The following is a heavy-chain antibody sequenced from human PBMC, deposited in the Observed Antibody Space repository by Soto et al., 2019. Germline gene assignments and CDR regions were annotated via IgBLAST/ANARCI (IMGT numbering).Heavy chain of an antibody. D-gene: IGHD2-15*01. J-gene: IGHJ6*02. CDR2: IIPIFDSP. V-gene: IGHV1-69*06. CDR1: GGTFNNFA. CDR3: ARGTYCRGIGCYGGYYSYYDMDV. Sequence: QVQLVQSGAEVKKPGSSVKVSCTASGGTFNNFAINWVRLAPGQGLEWMGGIIPIFDSPNYAQKFKDRVTITADKSTTTAYMELSSLTSDDTAIYYCARGTYCRGIGCYGGYYSYYDMDVWGQGTTVSVSS.